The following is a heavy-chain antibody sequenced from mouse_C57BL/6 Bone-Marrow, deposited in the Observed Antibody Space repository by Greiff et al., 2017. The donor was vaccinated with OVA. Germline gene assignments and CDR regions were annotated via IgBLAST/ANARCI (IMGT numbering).Heavy chain of an antibody. V-gene: IGHV5-12*01. J-gene: IGHJ1*03. CDR2: ISNGGGST. CDR1: GFTFSDYY. Sequence: EVKLVESGGGLVQPGGSLTLSCAASGFTFSDYYMYWVRQTPVKRLEWVAYISNGGGSTYYPDTVKGRFILSRDNANTTLYLQMSRLKSEDTALYYCARHFIYCGNYWGYYDVWGTGTTVTVSS. D-gene: IGHD2-1*01. CDR3: ARHFIYCGNYWGYYDV.